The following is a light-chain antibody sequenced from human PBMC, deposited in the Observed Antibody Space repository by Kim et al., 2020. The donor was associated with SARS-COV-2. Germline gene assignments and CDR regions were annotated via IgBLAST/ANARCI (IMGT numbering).Light chain of an antibody. Sequence: ASVGDRVTITCRASQGINNYLAWYQQKPGKAPQLLIFAASTLQSGVPSRFSGSGSGTDFTLTISSLQPEDFATYYCQQLNSYPLSFGGGTKVDIK. CDR3: QQLNSYPLS. CDR1: QGINNY. J-gene: IGKJ4*01. CDR2: AAS. V-gene: IGKV1-9*01.